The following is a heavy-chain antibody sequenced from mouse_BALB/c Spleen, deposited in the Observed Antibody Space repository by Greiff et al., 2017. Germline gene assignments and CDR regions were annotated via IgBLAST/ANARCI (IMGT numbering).Heavy chain of an antibody. V-gene: IGHV3-6*02. CDR2: ISYDGSN. D-gene: IGHD2-4*01. J-gene: IGHJ2*01. CDR3: ATYDYDPFFDY. Sequence: EVHLVESGPGLVKPSQSLSLTCSVTGYSITSGYYWNWIRQFPGNKLEWMGYISYDGSNNYNPSLKNRISITRDTSKNQFFLKLNSVTTEDTATYYCATYDYDPFFDYWGQGTTLTVSS. CDR1: GYSITSGYY.